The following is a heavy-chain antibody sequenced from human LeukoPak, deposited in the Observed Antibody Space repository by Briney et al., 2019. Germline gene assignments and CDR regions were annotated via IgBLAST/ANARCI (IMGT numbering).Heavy chain of an antibody. CDR2: IYYSGST. V-gene: IGHV4-39*07. Sequence: SETLSLTCTVSGGSISSSSYYWGWIRQPPGKGLEGIGSIYYSGSTYYNPSLKRRVTISGDTSKNQFSLKLSSVTAADTAVYYCARDREGSGYYYYMDVWGKGTTVTISS. CDR1: GGSISSSSYY. J-gene: IGHJ6*03. D-gene: IGHD3-10*01. CDR3: ARDREGSGYYYYMDV.